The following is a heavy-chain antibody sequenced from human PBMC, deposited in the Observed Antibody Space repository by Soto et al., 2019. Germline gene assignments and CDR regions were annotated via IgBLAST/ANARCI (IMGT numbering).Heavy chain of an antibody. J-gene: IGHJ4*02. CDR3: ARVVYYDNSAYNY. V-gene: IGHV3-21*01. D-gene: IGHD3-22*01. Sequence: PGGSLRLSCAASGFTFSNYNMNWVRQAPGKGLEWVSSISSTSSYIYYADSVKGRFTISRDNAKNSLYLQMNSLRAEDTAVYYCARVVYYDNSAYNYWGQGTLVTVSS. CDR2: ISSTSSYI. CDR1: GFTFSNYN.